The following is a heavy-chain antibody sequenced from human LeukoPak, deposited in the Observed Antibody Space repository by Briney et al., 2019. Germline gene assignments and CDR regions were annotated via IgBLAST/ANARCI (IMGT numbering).Heavy chain of an antibody. CDR3: AGSGWPRDY. Sequence: GGSLRLSCAASGFTFSSYSMNWVRQAPGKGLEWVSSISSSSSYIYYADSVKSRFTISRDNAKNSLYLQMNSLRAEDTAVYYCAGSGWPRDYWGQGTLVTVSS. V-gene: IGHV3-21*01. D-gene: IGHD6-19*01. CDR1: GFTFSSYS. CDR2: ISSSSSYI. J-gene: IGHJ4*02.